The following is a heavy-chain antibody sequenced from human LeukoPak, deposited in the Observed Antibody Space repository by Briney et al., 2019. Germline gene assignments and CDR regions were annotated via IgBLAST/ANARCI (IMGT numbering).Heavy chain of an antibody. Sequence: GASVKVSCKAPGYTFTSYTMHWVRQAPGQRLEWMGWINAGNGNTKYSQKFQGRVTVTRDTSTSTVHMELSGLRSEDTAVYYCARDQEGFDYWGQGTLVTVSS. CDR1: GYTFTSYT. J-gene: IGHJ4*02. CDR2: INAGNGNT. CDR3: ARDQEGFDY. V-gene: IGHV1-3*01.